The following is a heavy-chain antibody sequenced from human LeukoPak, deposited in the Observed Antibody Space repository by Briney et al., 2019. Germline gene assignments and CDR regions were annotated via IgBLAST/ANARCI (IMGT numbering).Heavy chain of an antibody. CDR1: GFTFRDYY. CDR2: VSGGGDIT. CDR3: ARDRGIYYYDSSGPKGYYYYYYGMDV. V-gene: IGHV3-11*04. D-gene: IGHD3-22*01. J-gene: IGHJ6*02. Sequence: GGSLRLSCVASGFTFRDYYISWIRQAPGKGLEWLSIVSGGGDITSYADSVKGRFTISRDNTRNSLFLQMNSLRAEDTAVYYCARDRGIYYYDSSGPKGYYYYYYGMDVWGQGTTVTVSS.